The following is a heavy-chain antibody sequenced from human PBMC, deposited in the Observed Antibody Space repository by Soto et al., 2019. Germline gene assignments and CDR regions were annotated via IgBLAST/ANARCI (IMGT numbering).Heavy chain of an antibody. CDR1: GGSISSSSYY. V-gene: IGHV4-39*01. CDR2: IYYSVST. CDR3: ARHGATVWFAESIYGMDV. J-gene: IGHJ6*02. D-gene: IGHD3-10*01. Sequence: ETLSLTCTVSGGSISSSSYYWGWIRQPPGKGLEWIGSIYYSVSTYYNPSLKSRVTISVGTSKNQFSLKLSSVTAADTAVYYRARHGATVWFAESIYGMDVWGQGTTVTVSS.